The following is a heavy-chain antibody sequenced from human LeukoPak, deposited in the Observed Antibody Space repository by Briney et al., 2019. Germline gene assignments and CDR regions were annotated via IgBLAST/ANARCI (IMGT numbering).Heavy chain of an antibody. CDR2: IIPIFGTA. CDR3: ARDRNPSDIVVVPAAIDAGWFDP. CDR1: GGTFSSYA. V-gene: IGHV1-69*13. D-gene: IGHD2-2*02. J-gene: IGHJ5*02. Sequence: SVKVSCKASGGTFSSYAISWVRQAPGQGLEWMGGIIPIFGTANYAQKFQGRGTITADESTSTAYMELSSLRSEDTAVYYCARDRNPSDIVVVPAAIDAGWFDPWGQGTLVTVSS.